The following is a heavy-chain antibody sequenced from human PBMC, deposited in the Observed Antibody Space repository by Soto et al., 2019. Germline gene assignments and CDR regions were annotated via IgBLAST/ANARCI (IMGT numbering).Heavy chain of an antibody. D-gene: IGHD3-10*01. V-gene: IGHV1-46*01. CDR3: ARGGKKAVRGGSLPPKNCFDP. CDR1: GYTFTSYY. CDR2: INPGGCSS. J-gene: IGHJ5*02. Sequence: VASVKVSCKASGYTFTSYYMHWVRQAPGQGFKWMGIINPGGCSSSAAKKFQARITMTRATFPSTLYMELSSLRSEDTAVYHCARGGKKAVRGGSLPPKNCFDPCGHRTLVTVSS.